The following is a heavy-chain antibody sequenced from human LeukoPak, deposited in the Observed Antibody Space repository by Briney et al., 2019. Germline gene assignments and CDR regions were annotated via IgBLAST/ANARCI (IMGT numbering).Heavy chain of an antibody. Sequence: GASVKVSYKASGYTFTGYYMHWVRQAPGQGLEWMGWINPNSGGTNYAQKFQGRVTMTRDTSISTAYMELSRLRSDDTAVYYCARGHSYGYGSLDYWGQGTLVTVSS. CDR1: GYTFTGYY. V-gene: IGHV1-2*02. J-gene: IGHJ4*02. D-gene: IGHD5-18*01. CDR3: ARGHSYGYGSLDY. CDR2: INPNSGGT.